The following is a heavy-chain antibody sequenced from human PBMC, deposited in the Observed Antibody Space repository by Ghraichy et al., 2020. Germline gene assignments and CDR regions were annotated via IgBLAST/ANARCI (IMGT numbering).Heavy chain of an antibody. D-gene: IGHD3-16*01. CDR3: AREEAYDYVWGSYYY. Sequence: SVKVSCKASGGTFSSYAISWVRQAPGQGLEWMGGIIPIFGTANYAQKFQGRVTITTDESTSTAYMELSSLRSEDTAVYYCAREEAYDYVWGSYYYWGQGTLVTVSS. V-gene: IGHV1-69*05. J-gene: IGHJ4*02. CDR2: IIPIFGTA. CDR1: GGTFSSYA.